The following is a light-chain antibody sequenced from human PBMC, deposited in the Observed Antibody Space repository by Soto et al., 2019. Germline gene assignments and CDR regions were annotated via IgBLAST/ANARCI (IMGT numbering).Light chain of an antibody. V-gene: IGLV2-23*01. Sequence: QFVLTEPAAVSGSPGHSITISCTGSSSDVGSYNLVSWHQQHPGKVPKCIIHDGNKRPSVVSDRFSGSKSGNTASLTISRLQAEDEADYYCCSYARSSTYVFGTGTRSPS. CDR1: SSDVGSYNL. CDR2: DGN. J-gene: IGLJ1*01. CDR3: CSYARSSTYV.